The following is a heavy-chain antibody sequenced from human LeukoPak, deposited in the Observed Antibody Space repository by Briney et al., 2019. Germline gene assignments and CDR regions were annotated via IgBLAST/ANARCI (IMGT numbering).Heavy chain of an antibody. CDR3: ARHGPQLQYFDY. J-gene: IGHJ4*02. D-gene: IGHD2-2*01. CDR2: IYHSGST. Sequence: SETLSLTCAVSGYSISSGYYWGWIRQPPGKGLEWIGSIYHSGSTYYNPSLKSRVTISVDTSKNQFSLKLSSVTAADTAVYYCARHGPQLQYFDYWGQGTLVTVSS. V-gene: IGHV4-38-2*01. CDR1: GYSISSGYY.